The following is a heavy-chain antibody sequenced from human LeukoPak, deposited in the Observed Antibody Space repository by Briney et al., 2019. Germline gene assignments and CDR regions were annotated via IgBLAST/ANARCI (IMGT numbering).Heavy chain of an antibody. J-gene: IGHJ5*02. V-gene: IGHV4-59*01. D-gene: IGHD4-11*01. Sequence: TSETLSLTCTVSGGSISSYYWSWIRQPPGKGLEWIGYIYYSGSTNYNPSLKSRVTISVDTSKNQFSLKLSSVTAADTAVYYCARETAQTSWFDPWGQGTLVTVSS. CDR2: IYYSGST. CDR3: ARETAQTSWFDP. CDR1: GGSISSYY.